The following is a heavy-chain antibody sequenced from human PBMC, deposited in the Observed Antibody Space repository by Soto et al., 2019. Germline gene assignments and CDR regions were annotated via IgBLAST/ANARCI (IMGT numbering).Heavy chain of an antibody. D-gene: IGHD2-2*01. J-gene: IGHJ4*02. CDR3: TTEYCSSTSCYAALDY. Sequence: ESGGGLVKPGVSLRLSCAASGFTFSNAWMNWVRQAPGKGLEWVGRIKSKTDGGTTDYAAPVKGRFTISRDDSKNTLYLQMNSLKTEDTAVYYCTTEYCSSTSCYAALDYWGQGNLVTVSS. V-gene: IGHV3-15*07. CDR2: IKSKTDGGTT. CDR1: GFTFSNAW.